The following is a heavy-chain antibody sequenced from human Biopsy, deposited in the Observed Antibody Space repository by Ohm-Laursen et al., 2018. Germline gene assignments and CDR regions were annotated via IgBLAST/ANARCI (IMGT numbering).Heavy chain of an antibody. CDR2: FAPENGRI. Sequence: GASVKFSCKVSGYSLTELSMHWVRQAPGQGLEWMGGFAPENGRIVYSQKFQGRVTMTEDTSTSTAYMEVWRLRSDDTAVYYCAADINVWNVNYWGQGTQVIVSS. CDR3: AADINVWNVNY. J-gene: IGHJ4*02. CDR1: GYSLTELS. V-gene: IGHV1-24*01. D-gene: IGHD1-1*01.